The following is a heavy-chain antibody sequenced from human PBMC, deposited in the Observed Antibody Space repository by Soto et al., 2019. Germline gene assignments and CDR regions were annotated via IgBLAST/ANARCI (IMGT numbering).Heavy chain of an antibody. V-gene: IGHV1-2*02. J-gene: IGHJ4*02. CDR1: GYTFTGSY. Sequence: ASVQVSCKASGYTFTGSYMHWLRHAPVQGAEWMGCINPNSGGTSYAQTFQGRVTMTRDTSMCTAYMELGRLRSDDTAVYYCARDKYTDYDRRGYYPFDYWGQGTLVTVSS. CDR3: ARDKYTDYDRRGYYPFDY. D-gene: IGHD3-22*01. CDR2: INPNSGGT.